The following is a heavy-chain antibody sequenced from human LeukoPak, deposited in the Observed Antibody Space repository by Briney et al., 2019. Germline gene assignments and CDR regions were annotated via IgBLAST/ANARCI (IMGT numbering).Heavy chain of an antibody. Sequence: ASVKVSCKASGYTFTSYGLNWVRQAPGQGLEWMGWINTNTGNPTYAQGFTGRFVFSLDTSVSTAYLQISSLRAEDTAVYYCARGPSNGLLWFGGNRGYMDVWGKGTTVTVSS. CDR1: GYTFTSYG. J-gene: IGHJ6*03. D-gene: IGHD3-10*01. CDR2: INTNTGNP. CDR3: ARGPSNGLLWFGGNRGYMDV. V-gene: IGHV7-4-1*02.